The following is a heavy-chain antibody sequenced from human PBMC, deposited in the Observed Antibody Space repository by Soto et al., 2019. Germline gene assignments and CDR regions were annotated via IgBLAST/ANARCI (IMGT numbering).Heavy chain of an antibody. CDR2: ISGSGAST. J-gene: IGHJ4*02. D-gene: IGHD2-21*01. CDR1: GFTFNKYA. V-gene: IGHV3-23*01. Sequence: PGWSLRLSCVASGFTFNKYALAWVRLAPGKGLEWVSAISGSGASTYDADPVKGRITISRDNSNNKLYLQMNSLRAQDTAVYHCAKTPGVITVIRSFDHGGQGNLVTVSS. CDR3: AKTPGVITVIRSFDH.